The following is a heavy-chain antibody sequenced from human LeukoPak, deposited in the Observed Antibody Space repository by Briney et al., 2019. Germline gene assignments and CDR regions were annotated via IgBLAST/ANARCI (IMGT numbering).Heavy chain of an antibody. CDR3: ARGVREAAADYFDY. V-gene: IGHV1-69*02. Sequence: ASVKVSCKASGGTFSSYTISWVRQAPGQGLEWMGRIIPILGIANYAQKFQGRVTITADKSMSTAYMEPSSLRSEDTAVYYCARGVREAAADYFDYWGQGTLVTVSS. D-gene: IGHD6-13*01. J-gene: IGHJ4*02. CDR1: GGTFSSYT. CDR2: IIPILGIA.